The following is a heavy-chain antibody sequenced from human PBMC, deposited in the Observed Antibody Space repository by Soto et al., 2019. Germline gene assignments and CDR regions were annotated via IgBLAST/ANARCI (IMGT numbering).Heavy chain of an antibody. J-gene: IGHJ4*02. V-gene: IGHV3-30*03. CDR3: VIVSRQPPYYFDY. CDR2: ISYDGSNK. Sequence: PQARNKGLEWVAVISYDGSNKYYADSVKGRFTISRDNSKNTLYLQMNSLRAEDTAGYYCVIVSRQPPYYFDYWGK.